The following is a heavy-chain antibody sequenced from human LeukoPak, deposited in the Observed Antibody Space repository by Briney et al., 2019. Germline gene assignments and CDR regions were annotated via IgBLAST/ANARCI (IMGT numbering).Heavy chain of an antibody. CDR3: ARTTRTIFGVVIPGSAFDI. CDR1: GYAISSGYY. Sequence: PSETLSLTCAVSGYAISSGYYWGWIRQPPGKGLEWIGSIYHSGSTYYNPSLKSRVTKSVDTSKNQFSLKLSSVTAADTAVYYCARTTRTIFGVVIPGSAFDIWGQGTMVTVSS. D-gene: IGHD3-3*01. CDR2: IYHSGST. J-gene: IGHJ3*02. V-gene: IGHV4-38-2*01.